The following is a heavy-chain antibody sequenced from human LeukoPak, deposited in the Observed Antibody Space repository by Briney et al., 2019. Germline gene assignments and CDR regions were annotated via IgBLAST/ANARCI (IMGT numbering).Heavy chain of an antibody. CDR3: ARDVGRDGFNLRNWFDP. Sequence: SETLSLTCIVSGGSISSYYWSWIRQPPGKGLEWIGYIYYSGSTNYNPSLKSRVTISVDTSKNQFSLKLSSVTAADTAVYYCARDVGRDGFNLRNWFDPWGQGTLVTVSS. J-gene: IGHJ5*02. CDR2: IYYSGST. D-gene: IGHD5-24*01. CDR1: GGSISSYY. V-gene: IGHV4-59*12.